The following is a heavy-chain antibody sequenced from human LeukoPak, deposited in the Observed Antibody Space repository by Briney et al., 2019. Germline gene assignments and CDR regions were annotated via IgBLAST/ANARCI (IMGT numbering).Heavy chain of an antibody. CDR2: INPSGGST. CDR3: ARLDSSSWYDGGSFDY. D-gene: IGHD6-13*01. CDR1: GGTFSSYA. J-gene: IGHJ4*02. Sequence: GASVKVSCKASGGTFSSYAISWVRQAPGQGLEWMGIINPSGGSTSYAQKFQGRVTMTRDTSISTAYMELSRLRSDDTAVYYCARLDSSSWYDGGSFDYWGQGTLVTVSS. V-gene: IGHV1-46*01.